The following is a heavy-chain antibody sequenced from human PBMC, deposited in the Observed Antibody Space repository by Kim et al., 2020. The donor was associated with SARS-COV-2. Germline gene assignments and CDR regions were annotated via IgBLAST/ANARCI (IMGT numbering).Heavy chain of an antibody. CDR2: ISYDGSNK. Sequence: GGSLRLSCAASGFTFSSYAMHWVRQAPGKGLEWVAVISYDGSNKYYADSVKGRFTISRDNSENTLYLQMNSLRAEDTAVYYCARDRITMIVVASGAFDYWGQGTLVTVSS. V-gene: IGHV3-30-3*01. D-gene: IGHD3-22*01. CDR3: ARDRITMIVVASGAFDY. J-gene: IGHJ4*02. CDR1: GFTFSSYA.